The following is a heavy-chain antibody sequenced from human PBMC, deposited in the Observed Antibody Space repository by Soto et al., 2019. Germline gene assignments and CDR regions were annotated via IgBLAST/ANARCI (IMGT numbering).Heavy chain of an antibody. Sequence: QVELVQSGAEVKNPGASVTVSCKASGEFFTTYGISWVRQAPGQGLEWMGWISTYSTNTNYAPKFQGRLLLTADTPTPTAHGERRRLSPDDTAVYYWAGGAGRPRAYGGPFASWGQGSLVTVPP. CDR2: ISTYSTNT. CDR1: GEFFTTYG. CDR3: AGGAGRPRAYGGPFAS. V-gene: IGHV1-18*04. D-gene: IGHD4-17*01. J-gene: IGHJ4*02.